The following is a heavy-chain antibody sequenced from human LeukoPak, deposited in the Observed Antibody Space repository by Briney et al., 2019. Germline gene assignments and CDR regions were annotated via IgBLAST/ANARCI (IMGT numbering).Heavy chain of an antibody. V-gene: IGHV4-4*07. J-gene: IGHJ6*03. Sequence: PSETLSLTCTVSGGSISSYYWSWIRQPAGKGLEWIGRIYTSGSTNYNPSLKSRVAISVDTSKNQFSLKLSSVTAADTAVYYCASVPTYYYYYYMDVWGKGTTVTVSS. D-gene: IGHD6-6*01. CDR1: GGSISSYY. CDR2: IYTSGST. CDR3: ASVPTYYYYYYMDV.